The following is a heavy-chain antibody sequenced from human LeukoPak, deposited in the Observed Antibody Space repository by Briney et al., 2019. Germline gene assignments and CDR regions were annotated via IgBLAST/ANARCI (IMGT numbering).Heavy chain of an antibody. CDR2: IYYSGST. CDR1: GGSISSSSYY. J-gene: IGHJ4*02. CDR3: ARGFSGWYYFDY. V-gene: IGHV4-39*01. D-gene: IGHD6-19*01. Sequence: SETLSLTCTVSGGSISSSSYYWGWIRQPPGKGLEWIGSIYYSGSTYYNPSLKSRVTISVDTSKNQFSLKLSSVTVADTAVYYCARGFSGWYYFDYWGQGTLVTVSS.